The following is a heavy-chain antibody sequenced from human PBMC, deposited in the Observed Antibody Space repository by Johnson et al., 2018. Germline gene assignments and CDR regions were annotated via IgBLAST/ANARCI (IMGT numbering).Heavy chain of an antibody. D-gene: IGHD3-10*01. V-gene: IGHV4-59*01. J-gene: IGHJ6*03. Sequence: QVQLQQSGPGLVKPSETLSLTCTVSGDSIRPYYWTWIRQPPGKGLEWIGYIFYSGSTNYNPSLKSRVTISLDTSKTQFSLRLSSVTAADTGVYFCARGHRDMDVWGKGTTVTVSS. CDR1: GDSIRPYY. CDR2: IFYSGST. CDR3: ARGHRDMDV.